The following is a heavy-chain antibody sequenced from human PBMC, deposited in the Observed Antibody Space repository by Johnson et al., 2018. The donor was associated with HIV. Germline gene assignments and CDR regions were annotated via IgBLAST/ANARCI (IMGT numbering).Heavy chain of an antibody. V-gene: IGHV3-11*01. CDR2: ISTSGSTI. CDR1: GFTFSDYY. Sequence: QVQLVESGGGVVKPGGSLRLSCLASGFTFSDYYMSWIRQAPGKGLEWVSYISTSGSTIYSADSVQGRFTISRDNAKNSLYLQMNSLKTEDTAVYYCTTRVTVVIISSDAFDIWGQGTMVTVSS. J-gene: IGHJ3*02. D-gene: IGHD3-3*01. CDR3: TTRVTVVIISSDAFDI.